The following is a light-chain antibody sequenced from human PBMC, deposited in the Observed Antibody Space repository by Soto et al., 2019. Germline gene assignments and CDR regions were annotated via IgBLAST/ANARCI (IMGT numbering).Light chain of an antibody. CDR1: QSVCSSY. CDR3: QQYGSSPRT. V-gene: IGKV3-20*01. Sequence: VFTHSPGTLSLSPGERATLSCRASQSVCSSYLAWYQQKPGQAPRLLIYGASSRATGIPDRFSGSGSGTDFTLTISRLEPEDLAVYYCQQYGSSPRTFGQGTKV. CDR2: GAS. J-gene: IGKJ1*01.